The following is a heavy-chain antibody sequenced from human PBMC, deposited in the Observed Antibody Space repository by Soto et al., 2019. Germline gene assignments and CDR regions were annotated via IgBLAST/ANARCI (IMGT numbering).Heavy chain of an antibody. Sequence: QVQLQESGPGLVKPSQTLSLTCTVSGGSISSGGYYWSWIRQHPGKGLEWIGYIYYSGSTYYNPSLKSRVTISVDTSKNQFSPKLSSVTAADTAVYYCAREEQLEPYNWFDPWGQGTLVTVSS. CDR1: GGSISSGGYY. V-gene: IGHV4-31*03. J-gene: IGHJ5*02. D-gene: IGHD6-13*01. CDR2: IYYSGST. CDR3: AREEQLEPYNWFDP.